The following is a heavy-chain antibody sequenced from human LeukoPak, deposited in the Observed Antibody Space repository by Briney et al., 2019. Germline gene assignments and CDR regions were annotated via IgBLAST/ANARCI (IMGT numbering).Heavy chain of an antibody. CDR2: IIPIFGTA. CDR1: GGTFSSYA. CDR3: ARVGYYYDSSGLDY. V-gene: IGHV1-69*13. Sequence: ASVKVSCKASGGTFSSYAISWVRQAPGQGLEWMGGIIPIFGTANYAQKFQGRVTITADESTSTAYMELSSLRSEDTAVYYCARVGYYYDSSGLDYWAREPWSPSPQ. D-gene: IGHD3-22*01. J-gene: IGHJ4*02.